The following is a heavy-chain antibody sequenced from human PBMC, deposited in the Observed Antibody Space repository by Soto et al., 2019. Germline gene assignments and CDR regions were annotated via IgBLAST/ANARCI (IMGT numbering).Heavy chain of an antibody. D-gene: IGHD2-21*02. V-gene: IGHV4-39*01. CDR3: ARVNVTLDL. J-gene: IGHJ4*02. Sequence: PSESLSLTFTVSGSSITTYNLFRPWVRQPPGKGLEWIASIHYGGNAYYSPSLTTRATISRDTSKNRVSLELRSVTAADTAVYYCARVNVTLDLWGLGTLVTVS. CDR1: GSSITTYNLF. CDR2: IHYGGNA.